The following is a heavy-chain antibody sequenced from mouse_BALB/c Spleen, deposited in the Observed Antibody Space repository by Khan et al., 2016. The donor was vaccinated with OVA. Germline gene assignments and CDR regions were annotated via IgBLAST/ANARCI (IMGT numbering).Heavy chain of an antibody. J-gene: IGHJ4*01. Sequence: DLVKPGASVKLSCKASGYTFTSYWINWIKQRPGQGLEWLGRIGPGSSNAYYNDMFTGQATLTVDTSSNTAYIQLSSLSSEDSAVYFCARENYYGRSCCAMDYWGQGTTVTVSA. D-gene: IGHD1-1*01. V-gene: IGHV1S41*01. CDR2: IGPGSSNA. CDR3: ARENYYGRSCCAMDY. CDR1: GYTFTSYW.